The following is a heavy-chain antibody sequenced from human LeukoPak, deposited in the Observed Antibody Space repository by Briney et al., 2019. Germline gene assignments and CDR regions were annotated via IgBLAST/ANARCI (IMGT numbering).Heavy chain of an antibody. V-gene: IGHV3-23*01. CDR3: AKCHIRMSTVCFFDA. J-gene: IGHJ4*02. CDR2: IGVRGDDT. D-gene: IGHD5/OR15-5a*01. CDR1: GFSFSSYV. Sequence: GESLRLSCAASGFSFSSYVMSWVRQAPGKGLEWVSGIGVRGDDTYYADSVKGRSTISRDNSDNTLYLQMNSLRAEDTAIYYCAKCHIRMSTVCFFDAWGQGTRVTVSS.